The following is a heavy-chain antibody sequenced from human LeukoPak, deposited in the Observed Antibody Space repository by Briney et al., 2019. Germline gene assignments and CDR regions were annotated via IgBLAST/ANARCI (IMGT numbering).Heavy chain of an antibody. D-gene: IGHD6-13*01. CDR1: GFTFSSYD. J-gene: IGHJ3*02. Sequence: QPGGSLRLSCAASGFTFSSYDMHWVRQGTGKGLEWVSAIGTAGDTYHPGSVKGRFTTSRENAKNSLYLQMNSLRVGDTAVYYCARHGEYSSSWYERISNDAFDIWGQGTMVTVSS. CDR2: IGTAGDT. CDR3: ARHGEYSSSWYERISNDAFDI. V-gene: IGHV3-13*04.